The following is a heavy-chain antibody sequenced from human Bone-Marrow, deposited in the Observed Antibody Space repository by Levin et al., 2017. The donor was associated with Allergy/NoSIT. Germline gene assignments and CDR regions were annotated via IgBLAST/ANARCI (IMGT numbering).Heavy chain of an antibody. V-gene: IGHV3-9*01. CDR3: AKDSSFDILTGYVATNYFDF. CDR1: GFTFDDYA. CDR2: ISWNSLNI. D-gene: IGHD3-9*01. J-gene: IGHJ4*02. Sequence: SLKISCAGSGFTFDDYAMHWVRQVPGKGLEWVSGISWNSLNIRYADSVKGRFTISRDNAKNSQYLQMDNLRTDDTALYYCAKDSSFDILTGYVATNYFDFWGQGSLVTVSS.